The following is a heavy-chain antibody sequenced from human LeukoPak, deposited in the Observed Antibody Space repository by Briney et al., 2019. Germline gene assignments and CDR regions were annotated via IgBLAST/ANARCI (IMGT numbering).Heavy chain of an antibody. CDR2: IYYSGST. Sequence: SETLSLTCTVSGGSISSYYWSWIRQPPGKGLEWIGYIYYSGSTNYNPSLKSRVTISVNTSKNQFSLKLSSVTAADTAVYYCASSGWELVKFDIWGQGTMVTVSS. V-gene: IGHV4-59*01. CDR3: ASSGWELVKFDI. J-gene: IGHJ3*02. CDR1: GGSISSYY. D-gene: IGHD1-26*01.